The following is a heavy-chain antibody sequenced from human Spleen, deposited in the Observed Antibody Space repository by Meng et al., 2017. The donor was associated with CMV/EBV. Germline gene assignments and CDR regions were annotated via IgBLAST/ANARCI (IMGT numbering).Heavy chain of an antibody. CDR2: IGTKAYGGTT. Sequence: GESLKISCTASGFTFDDYTMSWVRQAPGKGLEWVGFIGTKAYGGTTGYAASVKGRFTVSRDDSKSVAYLQMNSLRTEDTAVYFCVRESSIWSPDHWGHGTLVTVSS. CDR1: GFTFDDYT. J-gene: IGHJ4*01. V-gene: IGHV3-49*04. D-gene: IGHD2/OR15-2a*01. CDR3: VRESSIWSPDH.